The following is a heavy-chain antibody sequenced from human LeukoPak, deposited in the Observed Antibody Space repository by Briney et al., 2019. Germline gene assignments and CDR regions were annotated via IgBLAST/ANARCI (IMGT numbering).Heavy chain of an antibody. Sequence: GESLKISCKGSGYSFTNYWIGWVRQMPGKGLEWMGIIYPGDSDTRYSPSSQGQATISVDKSISTAYLQWSSLKASDTAMYYCARRYQTVAGTYFDSWGQGTLVTVSS. CDR3: ARRYQTVAGTYFDS. D-gene: IGHD6-19*01. V-gene: IGHV5-51*01. J-gene: IGHJ4*02. CDR1: GYSFTNYW. CDR2: IYPGDSDT.